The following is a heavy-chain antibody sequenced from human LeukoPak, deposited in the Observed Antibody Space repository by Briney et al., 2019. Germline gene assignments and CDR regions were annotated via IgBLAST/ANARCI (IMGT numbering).Heavy chain of an antibody. CDR3: AKSGIAAAGQRGYFDY. Sequence: PGGSLRLSCAASGFIFSTYGIHWVRQAPGKGLEWVAVISNDGSNKYYADSVKGRFTISRDNSKNTVYLQMNSLRGEDTAVYYCAKSGIAAAGQRGYFDYWGQGTLVTVSS. J-gene: IGHJ4*02. CDR1: GFIFSTYG. CDR2: ISNDGSNK. D-gene: IGHD6-13*01. V-gene: IGHV3-30*18.